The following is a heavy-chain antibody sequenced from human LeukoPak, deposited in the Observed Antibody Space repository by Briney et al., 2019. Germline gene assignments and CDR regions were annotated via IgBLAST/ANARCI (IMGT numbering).Heavy chain of an antibody. D-gene: IGHD4-17*01. J-gene: IGHJ4*02. CDR2: IRYDESNT. CDR1: GFIFSDYG. Sequence: GGSLRLSCAASGFIFSDYGIHWVRQAPGKGLERVAFIRYDESNTYYGDSVKGRFTISRDNSKNTVYLQMNSLRAEDTAVYYCARGLTYGPYINFDYWGQGTLVTVSS. CDR3: ARGLTYGPYINFDY. V-gene: IGHV3-30*02.